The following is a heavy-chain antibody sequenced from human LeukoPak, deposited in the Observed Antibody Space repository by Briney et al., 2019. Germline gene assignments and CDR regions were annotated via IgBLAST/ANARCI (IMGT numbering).Heavy chain of an antibody. V-gene: IGHV4-59*08. J-gene: IGHJ4*02. D-gene: IGHD2-15*01. CDR2: IYYSGST. CDR3: ARSGVVVAAFDY. Sequence: SETLSLTCTVSGGSISSYYWSWIRQPPGKGLEWFGYIYYSGSTNYNPSLKSRVTISVDTSKNQFSLKLSSVTAADTAVYYCARSGVVVAAFDYWGQGTLVTVSS. CDR1: GGSISSYY.